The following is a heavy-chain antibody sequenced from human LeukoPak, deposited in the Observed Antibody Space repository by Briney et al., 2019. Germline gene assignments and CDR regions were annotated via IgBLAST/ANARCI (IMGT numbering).Heavy chain of an antibody. CDR3: ARRYCSGGSCYSDNWFDP. J-gene: IGHJ5*02. Sequence: SETLSLTRAVYGGSFSGYYWGWIRQPPGKGLEWIGSIYYSGSTYYNPSLKSRVTISVDTSKNQFSLKLSSVTAADTAVYYCARRYCSGGSCYSDNWFDPWGQGTLVTVSS. CDR2: IYYSGST. D-gene: IGHD2-15*01. V-gene: IGHV4-39*01. CDR1: GGSFSGYY.